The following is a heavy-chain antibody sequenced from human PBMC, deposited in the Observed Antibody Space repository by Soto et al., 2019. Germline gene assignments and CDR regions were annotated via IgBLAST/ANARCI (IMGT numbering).Heavy chain of an antibody. Sequence: ASVKVSCKASGYTLTSYYMHWVRQAPGQGLEWMGIINPSGGSTSYAQKFQGRVTMTRDTSTSTVYMELSSLRSEDTAVYYCARESDITIFGVVIILDYYYGMNVWGQGTTVTVSS. CDR2: INPSGGST. V-gene: IGHV1-46*01. D-gene: IGHD3-3*01. J-gene: IGHJ6*02. CDR3: ARESDITIFGVVIILDYYYGMNV. CDR1: GYTLTSYY.